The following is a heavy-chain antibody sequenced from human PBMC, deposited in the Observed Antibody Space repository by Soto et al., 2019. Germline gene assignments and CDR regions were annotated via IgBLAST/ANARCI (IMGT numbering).Heavy chain of an antibody. Sequence: SETLSLTCTVSGGSISRYYWSWIRQPPGKGLEWIGYIYYTGSTNYSPSLKSRVTISLDTSKNQFSLKLSSVTAADTAVYYCARHVRYCSSTSCYYFDYWGQGTLVTVSS. CDR3: ARHVRYCSSTSCYYFDY. CDR1: GGSISRYY. V-gene: IGHV4-59*08. CDR2: IYYTGST. J-gene: IGHJ4*02. D-gene: IGHD2-2*01.